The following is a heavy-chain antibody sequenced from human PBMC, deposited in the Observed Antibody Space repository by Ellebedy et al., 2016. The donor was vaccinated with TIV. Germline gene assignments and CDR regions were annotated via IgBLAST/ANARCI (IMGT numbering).Heavy chain of an antibody. Sequence: GESLKISCAASGFTFSTHWMRCDPHPPRPRLVWVSRIISDGRTIDDAESVKGRFTISRDNSKNILYLQMNSLRAEDTAKNFCAKDEVAETGRWVFDVWGEGTIVTVSS. J-gene: IGHJ3*01. D-gene: IGHD1-1*01. V-gene: IGHV3-74*01. CDR2: IISDGRTI. CDR3: AKDEVAETGRWVFDV. CDR1: GFTFSTHW.